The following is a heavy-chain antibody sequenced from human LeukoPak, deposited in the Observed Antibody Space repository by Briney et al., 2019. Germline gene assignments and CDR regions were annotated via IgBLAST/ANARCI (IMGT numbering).Heavy chain of an antibody. CDR3: AKGVYSGYDPTAFDP. V-gene: IGHV3-30*18. J-gene: IGHJ5*02. D-gene: IGHD5-12*01. CDR1: GFTFSSYG. Sequence: PGGSLRLSCAASGFTFSSYGMHWVRQAPGKGLEWVAVISYDGSNKYYADSVKGRFTISRDSSKNTLYLQMNSLRAEDTAVYYCAKGVYSGYDPTAFDPWGQGTLVTVSS. CDR2: ISYDGSNK.